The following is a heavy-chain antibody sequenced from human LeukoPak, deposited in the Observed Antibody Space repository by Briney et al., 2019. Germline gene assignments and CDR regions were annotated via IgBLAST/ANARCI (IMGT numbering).Heavy chain of an antibody. CDR2: IWHDGSNK. D-gene: IGHD6-6*01. Sequence: GRSLRLSCAASGFTMSSYGMHWVRQAPAKGLEWVAVIWHDGSNKFYADSVKGRFTISRDNPKNTVYLQMNILTAGDTAVYYCARGGDEYSSSPQEYWGLGTLVTVSS. CDR1: GFTMSSYG. J-gene: IGHJ4*02. CDR3: ARGGDEYSSSPQEY. V-gene: IGHV3-33*01.